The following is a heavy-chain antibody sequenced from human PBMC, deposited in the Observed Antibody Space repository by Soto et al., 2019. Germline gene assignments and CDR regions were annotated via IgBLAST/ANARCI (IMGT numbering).Heavy chain of an antibody. CDR2: ISYDGSNK. CDR3: AKDLVYYYDSSGRANYFDY. J-gene: IGHJ4*02. D-gene: IGHD3-22*01. Sequence: GGSLRLSCAASGFTFSSYGMHWVRQAPGKGLGWVAVISYDGSNKYYADSVKGRFTISRDNSKNTLYLQMNSLRAEDTAVYYCAKDLVYYYDSSGRANYFDYWGQGTLVTVSS. V-gene: IGHV3-30*18. CDR1: GFTFSSYG.